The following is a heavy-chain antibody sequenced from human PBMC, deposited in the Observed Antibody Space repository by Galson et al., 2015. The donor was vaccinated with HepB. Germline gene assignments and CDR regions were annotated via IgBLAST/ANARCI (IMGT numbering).Heavy chain of an antibody. CDR1: GFTFSSYG. CDR2: IRYDGSNK. V-gene: IGHV3-30*02. D-gene: IGHD6-19*01. J-gene: IGHJ4*02. Sequence: SLRLSCAASGFTFSSYGMHWVRQAPGKGLEWVAFIRYDGSNKYYAESVKGRFTISRDNSKNTLYLQMNSLRAEDTAVYYCAKDSSGWYFVYWGQGTLVTVSS. CDR3: AKDSSGWYFVY.